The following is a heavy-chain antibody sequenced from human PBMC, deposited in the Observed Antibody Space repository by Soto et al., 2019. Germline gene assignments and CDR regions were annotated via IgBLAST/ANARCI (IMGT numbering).Heavy chain of an antibody. V-gene: IGHV3-33*01. D-gene: IGHD3-22*01. CDR3: ARDYGYYDSSGYYYYYGMDV. Sequence: GGSLRLSCAASGFTFSSYGMHWVRQAPGKGLEWVAVIWYDGSNKYYADSVKGRFIISRDNSKNTLYLQMNSLRAEDTAVYYCARDYGYYDSSGYYYYYGMDVWGQGTTVTVSS. CDR1: GFTFSSYG. J-gene: IGHJ6*02. CDR2: IWYDGSNK.